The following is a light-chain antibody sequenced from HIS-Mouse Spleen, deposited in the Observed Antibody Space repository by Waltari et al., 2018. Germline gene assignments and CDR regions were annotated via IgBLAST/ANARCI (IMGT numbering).Light chain of an antibody. CDR3: AAWDDSLSGYV. CDR1: SSNIGSNY. Sequence: QSVLTQPPSASGTPGQRVTISCSGSSSNIGSNYVYWYQQLPGTAPKLLIFRNKPRPLGVPDRFSGSKSGTSASLAISGLRSEDEADYYCAAWDDSLSGYVFGTGTKVTVL. J-gene: IGLJ1*01. V-gene: IGLV1-47*01. CDR2: RNK.